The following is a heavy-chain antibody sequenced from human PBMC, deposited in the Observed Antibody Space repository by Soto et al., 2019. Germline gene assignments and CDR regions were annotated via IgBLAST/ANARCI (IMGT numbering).Heavy chain of an antibody. V-gene: IGHV4-34*01. CDR3: ARGHYYYGMDV. J-gene: IGHJ6*02. CDR2: INHSGST. CDR1: GGSFSGYY. Sequence: PSETLSLTCAVYGGSFSGYYWSWIRQPPGKGLEWIGEINHSGSTNYNPSLKSRVTISVDTSKNQLSLKLTSVTAADTAVYFCARGHYYYGMDVWGQGITVTVSS.